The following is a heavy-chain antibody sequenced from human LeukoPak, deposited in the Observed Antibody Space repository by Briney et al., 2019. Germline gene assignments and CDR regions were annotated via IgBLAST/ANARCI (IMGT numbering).Heavy chain of an antibody. CDR3: AKDGAFDI. CDR1: GFTFDDYA. Sequence: GGSLRLSCAASGFTFDDYAMHWVRQAPGKGLEWVSGISWNSGSIGHADSVKGRFTISRDNAKNSLYLQMNSLRAEDTALYYCAKDGAFDIWGQGTMVTVSS. V-gene: IGHV3-9*01. CDR2: ISWNSGSI. J-gene: IGHJ3*02.